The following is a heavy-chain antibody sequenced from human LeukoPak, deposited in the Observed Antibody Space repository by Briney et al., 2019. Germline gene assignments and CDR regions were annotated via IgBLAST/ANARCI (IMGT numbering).Heavy chain of an antibody. D-gene: IGHD3-3*01. CDR1: GYTFTDYY. V-gene: IGHV1-2*02. J-gene: IGHJ6*02. CDR2: INPKSGGT. CDR3: AREPYYDFWSVTSYYYGMDV. Sequence: GASVKVSCKASGYTFTDYYMHWVRQAPGQGLEWMGWINPKSGGTIYAQKFQGRVTMTRDTSISTAYMELSSLKSDDTAVYYCAREPYYDFWSVTSYYYGMDVWGQGTTVTVSS.